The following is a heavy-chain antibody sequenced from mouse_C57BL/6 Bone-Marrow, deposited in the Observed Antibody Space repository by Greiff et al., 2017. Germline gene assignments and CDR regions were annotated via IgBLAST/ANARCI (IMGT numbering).Heavy chain of an antibody. V-gene: IGHV1-22*01. CDR3: ANDLLWLRRYYYAMDY. CDR1: GYTFTDYN. CDR2: INPNNGGT. Sequence: EVKLQESGPELVKPGASVKMSCKASGYTFTDYNMHWVKQSHGKSLEWIGYINPNNGGTSYNQKFKGKATLTVNKSSSTAYIELRSLTSEDSAVYYCANDLLWLRRYYYAMDYWGQGTSVTVSS. D-gene: IGHD2-2*01. J-gene: IGHJ4*01.